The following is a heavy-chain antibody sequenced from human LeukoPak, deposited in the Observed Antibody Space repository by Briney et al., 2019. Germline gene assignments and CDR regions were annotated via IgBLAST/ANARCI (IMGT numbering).Heavy chain of an antibody. CDR2: ISYDGSNK. V-gene: IGHV3-30*18. D-gene: IGHD6-13*01. J-gene: IGHJ4*02. CDR1: GFTFSYYG. CDR3: AKDNVAAAGRYFDY. Sequence: PGGSLRLSCAASGFTFSYYGMHWVRQAPGKGLEWVALISYDGSNKYFADSVKGRFTISRDNSKNTLYLQMHSLRAEATAVYYCAKDNVAAAGRYFDYWGQGTLVTVSS.